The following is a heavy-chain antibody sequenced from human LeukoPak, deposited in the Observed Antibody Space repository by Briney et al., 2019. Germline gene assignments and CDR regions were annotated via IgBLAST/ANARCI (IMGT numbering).Heavy chain of an antibody. D-gene: IGHD2-2*01. Sequence: GGSLRLSCAASGFTFSSYGMHWVRQAPGKGLEWVAVISYDGSNKYYADSVKGRFTISSDNSKNTLYLQMNSLRAEDTAVYYCAKAMYIVVVPAAIDYWGQGTLVTVSS. V-gene: IGHV3-30*18. J-gene: IGHJ4*02. CDR1: GFTFSSYG. CDR3: AKAMYIVVVPAAIDY. CDR2: ISYDGSNK.